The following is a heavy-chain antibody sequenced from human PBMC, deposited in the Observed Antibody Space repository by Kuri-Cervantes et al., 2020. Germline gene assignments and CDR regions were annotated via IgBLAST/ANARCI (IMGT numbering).Heavy chain of an antibody. CDR2: INAGNGNT. J-gene: IGHJ6*02. CDR3: AYTMVRGVIYYGMDV. CDR1: GYTFTSYA. D-gene: IGHD3-10*01. Sequence: ASVKVSCKASGYTFTSYAMHWVRQAPGQRLEWMGWINAGNGNTKYSQKFQGRVTITRDTSASTAYMELSSLRSEDTAVYYCAYTMVRGVIYYGMDVWGQGTLVTVSS. V-gene: IGHV1-3*01.